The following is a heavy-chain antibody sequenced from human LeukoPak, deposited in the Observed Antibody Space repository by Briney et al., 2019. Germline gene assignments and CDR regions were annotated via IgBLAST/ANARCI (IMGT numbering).Heavy chain of an antibody. J-gene: IGHJ3*02. CDR2: IKQDGSEK. CDR1: GFTFSSYW. Sequence: PGGSLRLSCAASGFTFSSYWMSWVRQAPGKGLEWVANIKQDGSEKYYVDSVKGRFTISRDNAKNSLYLQMNSLRAEDTAVYYCARDRPDVVVPAATDAFDIWGQGTMVTVSS. V-gene: IGHV3-7*01. D-gene: IGHD2-2*01. CDR3: ARDRPDVVVPAATDAFDI.